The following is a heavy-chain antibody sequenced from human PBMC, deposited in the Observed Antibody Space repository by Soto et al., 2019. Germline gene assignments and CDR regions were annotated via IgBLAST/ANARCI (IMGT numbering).Heavy chain of an antibody. V-gene: IGHV5-51*07. J-gene: IGHJ5*02. CDR3: ARFTAARYNWFDP. CDR2: IYPGDSDT. CDR1: RYSFTSYW. Sequence: GGSLKISCKGYRYSFTSYWIAGVHQMHGKGLEWMGLIYPGDSDTRYSPSFQGQVTISADKSISTAYLQWSSLKASDTAMYYCARFTAARYNWFDPWGQGTLVTVSS. D-gene: IGHD6-25*01.